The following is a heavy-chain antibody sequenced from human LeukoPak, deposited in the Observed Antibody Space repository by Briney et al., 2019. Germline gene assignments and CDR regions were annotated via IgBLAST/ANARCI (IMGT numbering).Heavy chain of an antibody. D-gene: IGHD2-2*01. V-gene: IGHV5-51*01. CDR2: FYPGDSYT. J-gene: IGHJ4*02. Sequence: GESLKISCKGSGYSFTTNWIGWVRQMPGKGLEWMGIFYPGDSYTRYSPSFQGQVTISADTSISTAYLQWSSLKASDTAMYYCARGVYCSSTSCPFDYWGQGTLVTVSS. CDR1: GYSFTTNW. CDR3: ARGVYCSSTSCPFDY.